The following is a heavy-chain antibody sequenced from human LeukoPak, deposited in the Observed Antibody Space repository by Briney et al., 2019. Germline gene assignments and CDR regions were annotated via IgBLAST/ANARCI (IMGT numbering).Heavy chain of an antibody. CDR2: IIPIFGTA. J-gene: IGHJ4*02. V-gene: IGHV1-69*05. D-gene: IGHD4-17*01. CDR3: ARLPSPHDYGDYSWDY. Sequence: SVKVSCKASGGTFSSYAISWVRQAPGHGLEWMGGIIPIFGTANYAQKFQGRVTITTDESTSTAYMELSSLRSEDTAVYYCARLPSPHDYGDYSWDYWGQGTLVTVSS. CDR1: GGTFSSYA.